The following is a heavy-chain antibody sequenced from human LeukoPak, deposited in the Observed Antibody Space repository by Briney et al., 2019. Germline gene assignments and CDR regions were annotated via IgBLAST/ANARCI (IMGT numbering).Heavy chain of an antibody. CDR3: ARDSVAEYYYYGMDV. CDR2: INGDGSGT. J-gene: IGHJ6*02. V-gene: IGHV3-74*01. CDR1: GFTFSSNW. D-gene: IGHD2-21*01. Sequence: GGSLRLSCAASGFTFSSNWMHWVRQAPGKGLVWVSHINGDGSGTNYADSVKGRFTISRDNSKNTLYLQMNSLRAEDTAVYYCARDSVAEYYYYGMDVWGQGTTVTVSS.